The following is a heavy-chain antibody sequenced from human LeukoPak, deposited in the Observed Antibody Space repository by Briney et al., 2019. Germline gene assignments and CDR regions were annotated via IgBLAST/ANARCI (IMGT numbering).Heavy chain of an antibody. V-gene: IGHV3-7*01. CDR2: IKQDGSEK. CDR3: ASPNGRYYMDV. J-gene: IGHJ6*03. Sequence: GGSLRLSCAASGFTFSSYWMSWVRQAPGKGLEWVANIKQDGSEKYYVDSVKGRFTISRDNAKNSLYLQMNSLRAEDTAVYYCASPNGRYYMDVGGKGTTAPAS. D-gene: IGHD1-26*01. CDR1: GFTFSSYW.